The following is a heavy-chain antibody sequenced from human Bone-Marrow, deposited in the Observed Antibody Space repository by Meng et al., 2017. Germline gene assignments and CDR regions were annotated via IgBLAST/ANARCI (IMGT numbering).Heavy chain of an antibody. J-gene: IGHJ4*02. Sequence: ASVKVSCKASGYTFPDYWLHWVRRAPGQGLEWMGRINPKSGDTHYAQRFQGRVIMTGDTSISTAYMELSGLRSDDTAMYYCARDEDISAAGKLFGDYWGQGTLVTVLL. CDR2: INPKSGDT. V-gene: IGHV1-2*06. CDR1: GYTFPDYW. D-gene: IGHD6-13*01. CDR3: ARDEDISAAGKLFGDY.